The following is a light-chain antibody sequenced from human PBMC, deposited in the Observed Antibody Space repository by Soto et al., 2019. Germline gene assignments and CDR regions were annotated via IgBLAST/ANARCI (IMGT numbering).Light chain of an antibody. J-gene: IGLJ1*01. CDR3: TSYTGSNTYV. V-gene: IGLV2-14*01. CDR1: SSDVGGYNY. CDR2: EVT. Sequence: QSVLTQPASVSGSPGQSITISCTGTSSDVGGYNYVSWYQQYPGKAPKLMIYEVTNRPSGVSNRFSGSKSGNTASLTISGLQAEDEADYYCTSYTGSNTYVFGTGTKVTVL.